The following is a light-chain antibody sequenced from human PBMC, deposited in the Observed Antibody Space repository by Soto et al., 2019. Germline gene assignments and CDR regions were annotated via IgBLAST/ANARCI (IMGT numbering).Light chain of an antibody. CDR3: QQYNSYSLT. CDR1: QSISSW. V-gene: IGKV1-5*01. Sequence: DIQMTQSPSTLSASVGDRVTITCRASQSISSWLAWYEQKPGKAPKLLIYDASSLESGVPSRFSGSGSETEFTLTVSSLQPDDFAAYYCQQYNSYSLTLGGGTKVEIQ. CDR2: DAS. J-gene: IGKJ4*01.